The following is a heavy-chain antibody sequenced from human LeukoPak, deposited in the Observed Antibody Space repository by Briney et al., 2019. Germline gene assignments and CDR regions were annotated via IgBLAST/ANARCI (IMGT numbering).Heavy chain of an antibody. Sequence: GGSLRLFCAASGFTFSSYAMSWVRQAPGKGLEWVSAISGSGGSTYYADSVKGRFTISRDNSKNTLYLQMNSLRAEDTALYHCARDGAFDIWGQGTMVTVSS. CDR2: ISGSGGST. V-gene: IGHV3-23*01. CDR1: GFTFSSYA. CDR3: ARDGAFDI. J-gene: IGHJ3*02.